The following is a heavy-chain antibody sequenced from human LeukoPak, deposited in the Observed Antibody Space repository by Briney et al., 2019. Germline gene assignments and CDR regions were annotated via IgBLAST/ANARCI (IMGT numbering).Heavy chain of an antibody. Sequence: SVKVSCKASGGTFSSYAVSWVRQAPGQGLQWMGGIIPIFGTANYAQKFQGRVTITADKSTSTAYMELSSLRSEDTAVYYCARDRTYLWDYWGQGTLVTVSS. CDR1: GGTFSSYA. J-gene: IGHJ4*02. D-gene: IGHD1-1*01. V-gene: IGHV1-69*06. CDR3: ARDRTYLWDY. CDR2: IIPIFGTA.